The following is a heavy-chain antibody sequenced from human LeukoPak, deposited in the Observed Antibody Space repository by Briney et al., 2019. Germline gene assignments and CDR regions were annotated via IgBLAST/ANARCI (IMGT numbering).Heavy chain of an antibody. D-gene: IGHD5-12*01. CDR2: IYTTGST. CDR1: GDSISGSGHY. V-gene: IGHV4-61*02. J-gene: IGHJ4*02. Sequence: SETLSLTCIVSGDSISGSGHYWNWFRQPAGKGLEWIGRIYTTGSTNYNPSLKSRVTISVDTSKNQFSLKLSSVTAADTAVYYCARLGGYGYYFDYWGQGTLVTVSS. CDR3: ARLGGYGYYFDY.